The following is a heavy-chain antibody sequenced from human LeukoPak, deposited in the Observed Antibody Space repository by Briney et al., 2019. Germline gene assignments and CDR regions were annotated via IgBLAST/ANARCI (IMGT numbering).Heavy chain of an antibody. Sequence: PSETLSLTCTVSGGSISSSSYYWGWIRQPPGKGLEWIGSIYYSGSTYYNPSLKSRVTISVDTSKNQFSLKLSSVTAADTAVYYCARQPPSRSSASIERVDYWGQGTLVTVSS. CDR2: IYYSGST. J-gene: IGHJ4*02. CDR3: ARQPPSRSSASIERVDY. D-gene: IGHD2-15*01. V-gene: IGHV4-39*07. CDR1: GGSISSSSYY.